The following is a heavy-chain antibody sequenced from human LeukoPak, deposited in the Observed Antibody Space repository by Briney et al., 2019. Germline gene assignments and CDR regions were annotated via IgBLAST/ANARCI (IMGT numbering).Heavy chain of an antibody. V-gene: IGHV3-23*01. CDR1: GFTFDSFA. CDR3: AKRPTTVTTFGSDY. CDR2: ISGSGAST. D-gene: IGHD4-17*01. J-gene: IGHJ4*02. Sequence: GGSLRLSCAASGFTFDSFAMSWVRQAPGKGLEWLSAISGSGASTYYGDSVKGRFTISRDNSRDTLYLQMDSLRAEDTAVYYCAKRPTTVTTFGSDYWGQGTLVTVSS.